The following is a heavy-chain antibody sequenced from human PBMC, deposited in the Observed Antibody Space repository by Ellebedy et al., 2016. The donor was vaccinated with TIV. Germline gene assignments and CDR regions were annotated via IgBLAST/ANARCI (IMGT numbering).Heavy chain of an antibody. V-gene: IGHV4-59*01. CDR1: GDSIKSYY. CDR2: IYYSWST. J-gene: IGHJ3*02. CDR3: ARVVGAFDI. Sequence: MPSETLSLTCSISGDSIKSYYGSWIRQPPGKGLEWIGYIYYSWSTTYNPSLKSRVTISGDTSRNEVSLKLTSVTPADTAVYYCARVVGAFDIWGQGTMVSVSS.